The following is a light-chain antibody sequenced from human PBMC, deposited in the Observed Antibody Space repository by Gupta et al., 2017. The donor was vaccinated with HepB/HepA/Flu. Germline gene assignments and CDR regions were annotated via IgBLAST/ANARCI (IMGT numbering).Light chain of an antibody. CDR1: QSLRHSNGDTY. J-gene: IGKJ4*01. CDR3: MQALQTPLT. CDR2: LAS. V-gene: IGKV2-28*01. Sequence: DIVLTQSPLSLPVSPGEPASMSCRSNQSLRHSNGDTYLEWYLQKPGQSPHLLIFLASSRASGVPDRCSGFGSATEFTRKISRVEAEDVGMYYCMQALQTPLTFGGGTKVEIK.